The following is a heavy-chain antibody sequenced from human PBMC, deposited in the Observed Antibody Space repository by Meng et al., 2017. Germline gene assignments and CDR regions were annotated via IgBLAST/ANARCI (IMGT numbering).Heavy chain of an antibody. CDR1: GFTFSSYW. CDR3: ARDRLVPRGGAMASDY. CDR2: IKQDGSEK. V-gene: IGHV3-7*01. D-gene: IGHD3-16*01. Sequence: GESLKISCAASGFTFSSYWMSWVRQAPGKGLEWVANIKQDGSEKYYVDSVKGRFTISRDNAKNSLYLQMNSLRAEGTAVYYCARDRLVPRGGAMASDYWGQGTLVTVSS. J-gene: IGHJ4*02.